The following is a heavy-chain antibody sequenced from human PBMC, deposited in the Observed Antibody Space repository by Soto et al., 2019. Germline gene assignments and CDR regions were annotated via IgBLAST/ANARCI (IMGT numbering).Heavy chain of an antibody. D-gene: IGHD3-3*01. CDR3: ARENILRH. V-gene: IGHV3-7*01. CDR1: GFTFSNYW. CDR2: IKEDGSEK. Sequence: GGSLRLSCADSGFTFSNYWMSWVRQAPGKGLEWVASIKEDGSEKYYVDSVKGRFTISRDNAKNVLYLQMNSLRAEDTAVYYCARENILRHWGQGTLVTVSS. J-gene: IGHJ1*01.